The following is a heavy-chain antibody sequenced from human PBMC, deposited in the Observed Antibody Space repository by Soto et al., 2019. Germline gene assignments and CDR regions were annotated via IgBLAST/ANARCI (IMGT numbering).Heavy chain of an antibody. Sequence: ERSRRLSGAPSGFTFSSYAMILVRQAPGTGLEWVSAISGSGGSTYYADSVKGRFTISRDNSMNTLYLQMNSLRAEDTAVYYCANARRGEPHNYYAMDVWGQGTTVSVSS. V-gene: IGHV3-23*01. CDR3: ANARRGEPHNYYAMDV. CDR1: GFTFSSYA. CDR2: ISGSGGST. J-gene: IGHJ6*02. D-gene: IGHD2-21*01.